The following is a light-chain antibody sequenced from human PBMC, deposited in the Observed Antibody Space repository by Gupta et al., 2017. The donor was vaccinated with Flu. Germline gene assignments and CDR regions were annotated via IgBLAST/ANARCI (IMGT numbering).Light chain of an antibody. Sequence: GTLSLSPGERGTHTSRATQSVRSSHLAWYQQKPGKAPRLLIYVASSRHIGIPDRFSGTASGTEFTLTISSLEPEDFAVYYCQQECSSTMTFGQGTKLEIK. J-gene: IGKJ2*01. V-gene: IGKV3-20*01. CDR3: QQECSSTMT. CDR2: VAS. CDR1: QSVRSSH.